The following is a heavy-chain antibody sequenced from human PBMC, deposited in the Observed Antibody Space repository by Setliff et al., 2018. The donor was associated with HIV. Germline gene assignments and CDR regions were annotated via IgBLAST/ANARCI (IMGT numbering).Heavy chain of an antibody. Sequence: LRLSCAASGFTLRSYKMHWVRQGPGKGLVWVSRINRGDTTTNYADSVKGRFTISRDDAKNTLFLQMSSLRPEDTAVYYCARSPANTGYWVTPLWYMDVWGKGTTVTVSS. J-gene: IGHJ6*03. V-gene: IGHV3-74*01. CDR1: GFTLRSYK. CDR2: INRGDTTT. CDR3: ARSPANTGYWVTPLWYMDV. D-gene: IGHD3-9*01.